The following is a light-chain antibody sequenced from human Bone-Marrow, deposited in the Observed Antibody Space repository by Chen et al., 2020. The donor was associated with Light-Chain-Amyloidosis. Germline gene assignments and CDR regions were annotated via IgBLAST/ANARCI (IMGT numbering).Light chain of an antibody. CDR3: QSADSSGTYEVI. V-gene: IGLV3-25*03. CDR1: DLPTKY. Sequence: SSELTQPPSVSVSPGQTARITCSGDDLPTKYAYWYQQKPGQAPVLGIHRDTERPSGISERFSGSSSATAATLTISGVQAEDEADYHCQSADSSGTYEVIFGGGTKLTVL. CDR2: RDT. J-gene: IGLJ2*01.